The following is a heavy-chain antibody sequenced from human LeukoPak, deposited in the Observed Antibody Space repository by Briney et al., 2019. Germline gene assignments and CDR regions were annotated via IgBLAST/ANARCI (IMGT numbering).Heavy chain of an antibody. CDR3: ARIRVGATFDF. Sequence: PAETLSLTCTVSGVSVSSDIYYWSWIRQPPGKGLEWIGYMHHSGGTYYSPSFKSRLTISVDTSKNQFSLNLSSVTAADTAVYYWARIRVGATFDFWGQGTWSPSPQ. CDR1: GVSVSSDIYY. CDR2: MHHSGGT. V-gene: IGHV4-61*01. J-gene: IGHJ4*02. D-gene: IGHD1-26*01.